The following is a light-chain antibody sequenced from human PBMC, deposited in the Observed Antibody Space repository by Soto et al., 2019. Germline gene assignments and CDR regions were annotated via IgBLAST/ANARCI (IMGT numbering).Light chain of an antibody. V-gene: IGKV3-11*01. Sequence: IVLTQSPSTLSLSPGERSSLACGSSQTVSSYLLWYQQKPGQAPRLLIYDASNRATGVPARFTGSGSETDFTLTISSLEPEDFAVYYCQHRMNWPLTFGQGTRLEI. CDR3: QHRMNWPLT. CDR2: DAS. J-gene: IGKJ5*01. CDR1: QTVSSY.